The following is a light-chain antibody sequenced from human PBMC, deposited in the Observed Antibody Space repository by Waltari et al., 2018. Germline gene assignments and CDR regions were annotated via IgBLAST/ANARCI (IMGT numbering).Light chain of an antibody. Sequence: QSALTQPASVSGSPGQSITISCPGTSSDVGGYNYVSWYQQDSGKAPKLMIYEVSNRPSGVSTRFSGSKSGNTASLTISGLQAEDEGDYYCSSITSSTTWVFGGGTKLTVL. J-gene: IGLJ3*02. CDR1: SSDVGGYNY. CDR2: EVS. V-gene: IGLV2-14*01. CDR3: SSITSSTTWV.